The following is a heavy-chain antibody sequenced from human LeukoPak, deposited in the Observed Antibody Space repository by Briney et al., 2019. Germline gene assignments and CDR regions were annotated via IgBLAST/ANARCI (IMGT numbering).Heavy chain of an antibody. V-gene: IGHV3-48*04. D-gene: IGHD6-13*01. CDR1: GFTFSSYN. CDR2: ISRSSSTI. Sequence: GGSLRLSCAVSGFTFSSYNMNWVRQAPGKGLEWVSYISRSSSTIYYADSVKGRFTISRDNAKNSLYLQMNSLRAEDTAVYYCARGQYSSSWYSPFDYWGQGTLVTVSS. CDR3: ARGQYSSSWYSPFDY. J-gene: IGHJ4*02.